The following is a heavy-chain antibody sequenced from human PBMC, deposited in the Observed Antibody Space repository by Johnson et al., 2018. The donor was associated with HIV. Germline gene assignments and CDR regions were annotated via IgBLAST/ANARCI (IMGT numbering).Heavy chain of an antibody. CDR1: GFTFSSYG. J-gene: IGHJ3*01. Sequence: QVQVVESGGGVVQPGRSLRLSCAASGFTFSSYGMHRVRQAPGKGLEWVSVIYTGGNTHYADSVKGRFTISRDNSKNTLYLQMDSLRTEEMAVYYCGPTRYTSGWPEGFAFWGRGTMVAVSS. D-gene: IGHD6-19*01. V-gene: IGHV3-NL1*01. CDR3: GPTRYTSGWPEGFAF. CDR2: IYTGGNT.